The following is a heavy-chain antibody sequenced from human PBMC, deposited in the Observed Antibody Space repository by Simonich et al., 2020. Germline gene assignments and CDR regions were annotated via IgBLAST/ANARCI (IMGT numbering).Heavy chain of an antibody. CDR1: GFTFSSYA. CDR2: ISNDGSNK. J-gene: IGHJ3*02. Sequence: QVQLVESGGGVFQPGRSLSLSCAASGFTFSSYARHWVRQAPGKGLEWVAVISNDGSNKSYADSVKGRFTISRDNSKNTLYLQMNSLRAEDTAVDYCARDIVSFGSSWYAFDIWGQGTMATVSS. D-gene: IGHD6-13*01. V-gene: IGHV3-30*07. CDR3: ARDIVSFGSSWYAFDI.